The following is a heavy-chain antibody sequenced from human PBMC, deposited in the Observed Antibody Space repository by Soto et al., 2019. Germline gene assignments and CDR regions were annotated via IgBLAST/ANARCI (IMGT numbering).Heavy chain of an antibody. CDR2: ISSSSSYI. Sequence: PGGSLRLSCAASGFTFSSYSMNWVRQAPGKGLEWVSSISSSSSYIYYADSVKGRFTISRDNAKNSLYLQMNSLRAEDTAVYYCARGAAADPIYGMDVWGQGTTVTVPS. CDR1: GFTFSSYS. D-gene: IGHD6-13*01. CDR3: ARGAAADPIYGMDV. V-gene: IGHV3-21*01. J-gene: IGHJ6*02.